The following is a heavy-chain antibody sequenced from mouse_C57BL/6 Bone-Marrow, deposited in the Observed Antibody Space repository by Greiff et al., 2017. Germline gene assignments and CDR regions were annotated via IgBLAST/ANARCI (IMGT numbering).Heavy chain of an antibody. Sequence: DVQLVESGGGLVKPGGSLKLSCAASGFTFSDYGMHWVRQAPEKGLEWVAYISSGSSTIYYADTVKGRFTFSRDNAKNTLFLQMTSLRSEDTAMYYWSLDSSGPLAMDDWGQRTSVTVSS. J-gene: IGHJ4*01. CDR1: GFTFSDYG. V-gene: IGHV5-17*01. CDR2: ISSGSSTI. CDR3: SLDSSGPLAMDD. D-gene: IGHD3-2*02.